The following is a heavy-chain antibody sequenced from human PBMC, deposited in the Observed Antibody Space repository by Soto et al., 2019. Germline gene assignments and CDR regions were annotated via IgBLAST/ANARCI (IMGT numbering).Heavy chain of an antibody. Sequence: GGSLRLSCTASGFAFSRYTIHWVRQAPGKGLEWVAVVLSDGAEKYYADSMKGRFTISRDNSKNTVYLQMNSLRAEDTAVYYCARGVVDSSGYYWGQGTLVTVSS. CDR3: ARGVVDSSGYY. D-gene: IGHD3-22*01. CDR2: VLSDGAEK. V-gene: IGHV3-30-3*01. J-gene: IGHJ4*02. CDR1: GFAFSRYT.